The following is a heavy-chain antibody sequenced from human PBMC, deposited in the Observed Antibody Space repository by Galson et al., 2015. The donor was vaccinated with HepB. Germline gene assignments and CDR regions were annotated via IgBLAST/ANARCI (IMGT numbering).Heavy chain of an antibody. CDR2: IVVGSGNT. V-gene: IGHV1-58*02. CDR1: GFTFTSSA. J-gene: IGHJ5*02. D-gene: IGHD3-10*01. Sequence: SVKVSCKASGFTFTSSAMQWVRQARGQRLEWIGWIVVGSGNTNYAQKFQERVTITRDMSTSTAYMELSSLRSEDTAVYYCAADRGEMYYYGSGWFDPWGQGTLVTVSS. CDR3: AADRGEMYYYGSGWFDP.